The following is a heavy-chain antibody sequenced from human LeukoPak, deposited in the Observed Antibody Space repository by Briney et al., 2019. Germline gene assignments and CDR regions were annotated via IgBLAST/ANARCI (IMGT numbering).Heavy chain of an antibody. Sequence: GGSLRLSCEVSGITVSTNFMSWVRQAPGEGLEWVSVIHIGGNTYYADSVKGRFTISRDNSKNTLYLQMNSLRAEDTAVYYSVRGHYVGSAYWGQGTLVTVSS. CDR1: GITVSTNF. J-gene: IGHJ4*02. CDR2: IHIGGNT. V-gene: IGHV3-53*01. CDR3: VRGHYVGSAY. D-gene: IGHD3-10*02.